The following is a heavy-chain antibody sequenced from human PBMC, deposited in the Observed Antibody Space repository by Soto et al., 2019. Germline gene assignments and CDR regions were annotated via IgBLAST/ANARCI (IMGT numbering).Heavy chain of an antibody. CDR2: ISWNSGSI. CDR1: GFTFDDYA. V-gene: IGHV3-9*01. J-gene: IGHJ4*02. D-gene: IGHD6-19*01. Sequence: PGGSLRLSCAASGFTFDDYAMHWVRQAPGKGLEWVSGISWNSGSIGYADSVKGRFTISRDNAKNSLYLQMNSLRAEDTALYYCAKAIAYSSGWYQGSYFDYWGQGTLVTVSS. CDR3: AKAIAYSSGWYQGSYFDY.